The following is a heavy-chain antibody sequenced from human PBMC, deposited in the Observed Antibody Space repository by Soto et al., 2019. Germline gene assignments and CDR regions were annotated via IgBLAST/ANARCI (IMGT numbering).Heavy chain of an antibody. CDR1: GGSISSGGYY. D-gene: IGHD6-6*01. J-gene: IGHJ4*02. CDR3: ARYSGSADFDF. Sequence: QVQLQESGPGLVKPSQTLSLTCTVSGGSISSGGYYWSWIRQHPGKGLEWIGYMYYSGSTYYNPSIKSRISKSVDTSTIQCSLKLSSVTAADTAVYYCARYSGSADFDFWGQGTLVTVSS. V-gene: IGHV4-31*03. CDR2: MYYSGST.